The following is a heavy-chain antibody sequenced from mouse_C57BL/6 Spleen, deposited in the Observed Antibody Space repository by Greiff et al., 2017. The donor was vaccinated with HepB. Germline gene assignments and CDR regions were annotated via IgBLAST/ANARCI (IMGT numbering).Heavy chain of an antibody. Sequence: QVQLQQPGAELVMPGASVKLSCKASGYTFTSYWMHWVKQRPGQGLEWIGEIDPSDSYTNYNQKFKGKSTLTVDKSSSTAYMQLSSLTSEDSAVYDCARRVRITTVVAHWYFDVWGTGTTVTVSS. V-gene: IGHV1-69*01. J-gene: IGHJ1*03. CDR3: ARRVRITTVVAHWYFDV. D-gene: IGHD1-1*01. CDR1: GYTFTSYW. CDR2: IDPSDSYT.